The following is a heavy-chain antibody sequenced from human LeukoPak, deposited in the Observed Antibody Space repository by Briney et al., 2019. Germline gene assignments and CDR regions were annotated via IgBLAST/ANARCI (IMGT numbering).Heavy chain of an antibody. V-gene: IGHV4-4*07. J-gene: IGHJ4*02. CDR1: GGSISSYY. D-gene: IGHD3-22*01. CDR2: IYTSGST. Sequence: SETLSLTCTVSGGSISSYYWSWIRQPAGKGLEWIGRIYTSGSTNYNPSLKSRVTMSVDTSKNQFSLKLSSVTAADTAVYYCARTQYYHDSSGYYFNYFDYWGQGTLVTVSS. CDR3: ARTQYYHDSSGYYFNYFDY.